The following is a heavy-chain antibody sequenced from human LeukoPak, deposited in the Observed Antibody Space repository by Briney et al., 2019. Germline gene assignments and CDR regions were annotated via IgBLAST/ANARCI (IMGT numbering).Heavy chain of an antibody. Sequence: ASVKVSCKASGYTVTSYYMHWVRQAPEQGLEWMGILNPSGGSSSYAQKFQGRATLTRATSTSTVYMELSSLRSEDTAVYYCARDLGTGYGNDYWGQGTLVTVSS. CDR1: GYTVTSYY. D-gene: IGHD5-12*01. V-gene: IGHV1-46*01. CDR3: ARDLGTGYGNDY. J-gene: IGHJ4*02. CDR2: LNPSGGSS.